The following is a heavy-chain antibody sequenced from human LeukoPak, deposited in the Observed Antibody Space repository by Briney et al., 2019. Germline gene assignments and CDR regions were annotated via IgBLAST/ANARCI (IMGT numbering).Heavy chain of an antibody. Sequence: GGSLRLSCAASGFTFSSYWMSWVRRAPGKGLEWVANIKEDGSEKYYVDSVKGRFTISRDNAKNSLYLQMNSLRAEDTAVYYCARAVSETYYAWFDPWGQGTLVTVSS. CDR1: GFTFSSYW. CDR2: IKEDGSEK. CDR3: ARAVSETYYAWFDP. V-gene: IGHV3-7*04. D-gene: IGHD1-26*01. J-gene: IGHJ5*02.